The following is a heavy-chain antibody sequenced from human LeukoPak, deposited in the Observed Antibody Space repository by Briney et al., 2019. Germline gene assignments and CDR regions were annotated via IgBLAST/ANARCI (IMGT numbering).Heavy chain of an antibody. Sequence: GASVKVSCKASGYTFTSYDINWVRHAPGQGLEWMGWISAYNGNTNYAQKLQGRVTMTTHTSTSTAYMELRSLRSDDTAVYYCARDGAGSTYYYYMDVWGKGTTVTVSS. D-gene: IGHD1-1*01. V-gene: IGHV1-18*01. J-gene: IGHJ6*03. CDR1: GYTFTSYD. CDR2: ISAYNGNT. CDR3: ARDGAGSTYYYYMDV.